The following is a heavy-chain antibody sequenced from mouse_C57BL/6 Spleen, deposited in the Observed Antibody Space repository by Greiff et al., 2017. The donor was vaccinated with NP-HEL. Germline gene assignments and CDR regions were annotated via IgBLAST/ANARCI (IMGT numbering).Heavy chain of an antibody. J-gene: IGHJ4*01. D-gene: IGHD2-5*01. CDR3: ARDSNYAMDY. V-gene: IGHV1-50*01. CDR2: IDPSDLSP. CDR1: GSPFTSYW. Sequence: VQLQQPGAELVKPCSSFPLSFPASGSPFTSYWMQWVTQRPGQGLEWIGEIDPSDLSPPYNQKFKGKATLTVDTSSSTAYMQLSSLTSADSAVYYCARDSNYAMDYWGQGTSVTVSS.